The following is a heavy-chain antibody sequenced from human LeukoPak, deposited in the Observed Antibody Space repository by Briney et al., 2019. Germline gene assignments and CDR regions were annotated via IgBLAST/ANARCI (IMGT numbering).Heavy chain of an antibody. V-gene: IGHV4-61*02. CDR2: IYTSGST. Sequence: TSQTLSLTCTVSGGSISSGSYYRSWIRQPAGRGLEWIGRIYTSGSTNYNPSLKSRVTISVDTSKNQFSLKLSSVTAADTAVYYCARDRYDFWSGSYYYYGMDVWGQGTTVTVSS. D-gene: IGHD3-3*01. CDR3: ARDRYDFWSGSYYYYGMDV. CDR1: GGSISSGSYY. J-gene: IGHJ6*02.